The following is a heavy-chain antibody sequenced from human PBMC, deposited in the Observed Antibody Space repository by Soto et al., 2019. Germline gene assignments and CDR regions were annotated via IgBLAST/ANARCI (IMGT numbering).Heavy chain of an antibody. CDR3: ARAREYYYYYMDV. CDR1: GYTFTSYV. CDR2: INAGNGNT. V-gene: IGHV1-3*01. D-gene: IGHD1-26*01. J-gene: IGHJ6*03. Sequence: ASVKVSCKASGYTFTSYVLHWVLQAPGQGLEWMGWINAGNGNTKYSQNFQGRVTITRDTSASTVYMELSSLRSEDTAEYYCARAREYYYYYMDVWGKGTTVTVSS.